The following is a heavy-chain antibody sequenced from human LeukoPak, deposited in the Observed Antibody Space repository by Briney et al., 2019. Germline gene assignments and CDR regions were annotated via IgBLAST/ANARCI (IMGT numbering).Heavy chain of an antibody. CDR2: IYYSGST. V-gene: IGHV4-61*08. D-gene: IGHD2-2*01. CDR3: ARGGSAALFDY. CDR1: GGSISSGGYY. Sequence: SETLSLTCTVSGGSISSGGYYWSWIRQHPGKGLEWIGYIYYSGSTNYNPSLKSRVTISVDTSKNQFSLKLSSVTAADTAVYYCARGGSAALFDYWGQGTLVTVSS. J-gene: IGHJ4*02.